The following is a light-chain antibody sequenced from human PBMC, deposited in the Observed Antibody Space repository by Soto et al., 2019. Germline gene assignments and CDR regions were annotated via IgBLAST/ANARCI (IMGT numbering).Light chain of an antibody. J-gene: IGLJ3*02. CDR1: SSDITSCNY. CDR2: QVS. CDR3: SSCTTSTTLV. V-gene: IGLV2-14*01. Sequence: QSALTQSASVSGSPGQSITISCTGTSSDITSCNYVSWYQQHPGKAPKLIIYQVSRRPSGVSSRFSGSKSGNTASLTISGLQSEDEADYFCSSCTTSTTLVFGGGTMVTVL.